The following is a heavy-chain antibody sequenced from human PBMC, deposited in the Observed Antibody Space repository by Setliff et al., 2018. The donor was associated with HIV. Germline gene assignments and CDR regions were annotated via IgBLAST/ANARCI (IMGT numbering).Heavy chain of an antibody. CDR2: IYYSGST. D-gene: IGHD5-12*01. J-gene: IGHJ3*02. Sequence: SETLSLTCTLSGGSISTYYWSWIRQFPGKGLEWIGYIYYSGSTKYNPSLKSRVTMSVDTSKNQFSLKLSSVTHADTAVYYCARVVPREVAPGGFDIWGQGTMVTVSS. CDR3: ARVVPREVAPGGFDI. V-gene: IGHV4-59*01. CDR1: GGSISTYY.